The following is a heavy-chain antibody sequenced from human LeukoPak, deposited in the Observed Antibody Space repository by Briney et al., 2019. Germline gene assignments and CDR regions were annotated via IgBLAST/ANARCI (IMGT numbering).Heavy chain of an antibody. J-gene: IGHJ5*02. CDR1: GYTFTGYY. CDR2: INPNSGGT. Sequence: GPVKVSCKASGYTFTGYYMHWVRQAPGQGLEWMGWINPNSGGTNYAQKFQGRVTMARDTSISTAYMELSRLRSDDTAVYYCAVLSTGSPFDPWGQGTLVTVSS. CDR3: AVLSTGSPFDP. V-gene: IGHV1-2*02. D-gene: IGHD2-2*01.